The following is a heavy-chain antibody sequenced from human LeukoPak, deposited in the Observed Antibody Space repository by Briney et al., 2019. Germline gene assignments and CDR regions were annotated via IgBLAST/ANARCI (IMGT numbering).Heavy chain of an antibody. CDR2: ISVYNGNT. V-gene: IGHV1-18*01. CDR3: ARDIATDYYDSSGYYVGDAFDI. Sequence: ASVKVSCKASGYIFTSYGISWVRQAPGQGLEWMGWISVYNGNTKNAQKFQGRVTMTTDTSTNTADMELRSLRSDDTAVYYCARDIATDYYDSSGYYVGDAFDIWGQGTMVTVSS. J-gene: IGHJ3*02. D-gene: IGHD3-22*01. CDR1: GYIFTSYG.